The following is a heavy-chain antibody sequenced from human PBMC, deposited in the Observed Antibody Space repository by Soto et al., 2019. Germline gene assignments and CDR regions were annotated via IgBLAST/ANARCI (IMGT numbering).Heavy chain of an antibody. CDR3: ARTRGVRNGMDV. J-gene: IGHJ6*02. D-gene: IGHD3-10*01. CDR1: GGTFSSYT. V-gene: IGHV1-69*02. CDR2: IIPILGIA. Sequence: QVQLVQSGAEVKKPGSSVKVSCKASGGTFSSYTISWVRQAPGQGLEWMGRIIPILGIANYAQKFQGRVTIPADKVTSTAYMELSSLRSEDTAVYYGARTRGVRNGMDVWGQGTTVTVSS.